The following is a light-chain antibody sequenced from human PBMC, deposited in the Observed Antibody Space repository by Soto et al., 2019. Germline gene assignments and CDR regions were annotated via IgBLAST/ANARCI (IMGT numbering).Light chain of an antibody. V-gene: IGKV1-5*01. CDR3: QQYDSFSVWT. CDR2: DAS. CDR1: QGISGW. J-gene: IGKJ1*01. Sequence: DIQMTHSPSTLSASVGDRVTITCRASQGISGWLAWYQQKAGKAPRLLIFDASSLMSGVPSRFSGSGYGTAFTLTINRLQPDDSATYYCQQYDSFSVWTFGQGTKVDI.